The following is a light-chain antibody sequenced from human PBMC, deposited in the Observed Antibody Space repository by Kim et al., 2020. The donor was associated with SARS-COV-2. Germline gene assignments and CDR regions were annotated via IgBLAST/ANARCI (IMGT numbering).Light chain of an antibody. CDR1: QTVLNNSNNTNY. V-gene: IGKV4-1*01. Sequence: RATLNCKSSQTVLNNSNNTNYLAWYQQKPGQAPKLLIYWASIRESGVSDRFSGSGSETDFTLTISSLQAEDVAVYYCQQYYSTPPSFGQGTKLEIK. J-gene: IGKJ2*03. CDR3: QQYYSTPPS. CDR2: WAS.